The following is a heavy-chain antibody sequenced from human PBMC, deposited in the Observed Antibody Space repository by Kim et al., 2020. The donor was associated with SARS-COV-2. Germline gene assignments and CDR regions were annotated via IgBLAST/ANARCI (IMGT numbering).Heavy chain of an antibody. J-gene: IGHJ4*02. Sequence: GGSLRLSCAASGFTFSSYWMSWVRQAPGKGLEWVANIKQDGSEKYYVDSVKGRFTISRDNAKNSLYLQMNSLRAEDTAVYYCAREIGYYDSSGYYYVRYYFDYWGQGTLVTVSS. CDR2: IKQDGSEK. CDR3: AREIGYYDSSGYYYVRYYFDY. D-gene: IGHD3-22*01. V-gene: IGHV3-7*01. CDR1: GFTFSSYW.